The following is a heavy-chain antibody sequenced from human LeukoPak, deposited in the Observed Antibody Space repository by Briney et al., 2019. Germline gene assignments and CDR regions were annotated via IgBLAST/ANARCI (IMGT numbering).Heavy chain of an antibody. CDR3: TSDSSGSI. CDR1: GFTFGDCA. V-gene: IGHV3-49*04. Sequence: GGSLRLSCTASGFTFGDCAMSWVRQAPGKGLEWVGFIRSKAYGGTTEYAASVKGRFTISRDDSKSIAYLQMNSLKTEDTAVYYCTSDSSGSIWGQGTLVTVSS. D-gene: IGHD6-19*01. CDR2: IRSKAYGGTT. J-gene: IGHJ4*02.